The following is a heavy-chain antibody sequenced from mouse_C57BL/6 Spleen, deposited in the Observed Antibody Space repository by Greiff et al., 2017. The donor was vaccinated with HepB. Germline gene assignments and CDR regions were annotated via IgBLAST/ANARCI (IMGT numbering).Heavy chain of an antibody. CDR3: ARDVGVYYYGSIYFDY. V-gene: IGHV5-4*01. J-gene: IGHJ2*01. Sequence: EVNLVESGGGLVKPGGSLKLSCAASGFTFSSYAMSWVRQTPEKRLEWVATISDGGSYTYYPDNVKGRFTISRDNAKNNLYLQMSHLKSEDTAMYYCARDVGVYYYGSIYFDYWGQGTTLTVSS. CDR1: GFTFSSYA. CDR2: ISDGGSYT. D-gene: IGHD1-1*01.